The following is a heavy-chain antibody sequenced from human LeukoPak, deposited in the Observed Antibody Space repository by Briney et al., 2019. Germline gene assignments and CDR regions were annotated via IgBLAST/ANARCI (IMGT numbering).Heavy chain of an antibody. J-gene: IGHJ4*02. V-gene: IGHV4-31*03. Sequence: SQTLSLTCTVSGGSISSGDYYWSWIRQHPGKGLEWIGYIYYSGSTYYNPSLKSRVTILVDTSKNQFSLKLSSVTAADTAVYYCARDGGKMATGLDYWGQGTLVTVSS. CDR3: ARDGGKMATGLDY. CDR1: GGSISSGDYY. D-gene: IGHD5-24*01. CDR2: IYYSGST.